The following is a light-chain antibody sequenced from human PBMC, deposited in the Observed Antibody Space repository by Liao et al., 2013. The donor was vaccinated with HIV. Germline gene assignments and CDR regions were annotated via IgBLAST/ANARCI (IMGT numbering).Light chain of an antibody. Sequence: SYELTQPPSVSVAPGKTARITCGGDNIATLSVHWYQQKPGQAPVLVIYQDTKRPSTIPERFSGSNSGNTATLTITGTQALDEADYYCQTWDSSTVVFGGGTKLTVL. CDR3: QTWDSSTVV. J-gene: IGLJ3*02. CDR2: QDT. V-gene: IGLV3-21*01. CDR1: NIATLS.